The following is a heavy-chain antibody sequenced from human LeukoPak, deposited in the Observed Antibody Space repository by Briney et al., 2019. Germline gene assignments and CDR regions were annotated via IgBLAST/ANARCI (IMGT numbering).Heavy chain of an antibody. D-gene: IGHD1-26*01. Sequence: ASVKVSCKVSGYSLSELSTHWVRQAPGLGLEWMGGSDPGDDETIYAQKFQGRVTMTEDTSTDTAYLELSSLRSEDTAVYFCATEKDLLLDSWGQGTPVTVSS. CDR2: SDPGDDET. J-gene: IGHJ5*01. V-gene: IGHV1-24*01. CDR1: GYSLSELS. CDR3: ATEKDLLLDS.